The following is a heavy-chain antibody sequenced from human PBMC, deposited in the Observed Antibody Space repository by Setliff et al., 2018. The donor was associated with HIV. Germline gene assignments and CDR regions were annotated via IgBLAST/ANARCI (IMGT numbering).Heavy chain of an antibody. J-gene: IGHJ2*01. CDR1: GFFFSDHY. CDR2: MYIAGQT. CDR3: ARLMEGFFDL. V-gene: IGHV3-53*01. Sequence: PGGSLRLSCAVSGFFFSDHYMSWVRQAPGKGLEWVSVMYIAGQTYYADSVRGRFTISRDNSKNTVYLQMSSLRAEDTAVYYCARLMEGFFDLWGRGTLVTVSS. D-gene: IGHD3-10*01.